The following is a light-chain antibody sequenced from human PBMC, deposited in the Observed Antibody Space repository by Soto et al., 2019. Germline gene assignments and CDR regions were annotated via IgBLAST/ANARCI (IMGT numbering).Light chain of an antibody. V-gene: IGKV3-11*01. CDR2: DTF. Sequence: EIVLTQSPVTLSLSPGERATLSCRASQSVLSYFAWYQQKPGQAPRLLIYDTFSRATGIPARFSGSGSGTDFTLSISSLEPEDFAVYYCQYGFTFGPGTKVDVK. CDR3: QYGFT. CDR1: QSVLSY. J-gene: IGKJ3*01.